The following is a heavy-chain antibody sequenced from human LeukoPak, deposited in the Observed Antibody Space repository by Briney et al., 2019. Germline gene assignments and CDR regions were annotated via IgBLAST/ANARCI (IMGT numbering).Heavy chain of an antibody. J-gene: IGHJ4*02. D-gene: IGHD3-22*01. V-gene: IGHV3-74*01. CDR1: GFTVSSYW. CDR3: ARDRAFSYDSSGYFPIDY. Sequence: GGSLRLSCAASGFTVSSYWMHWVRQVPGKGLVWVSRINRDGSSTTYADSVKGRFTISRDNAKNTLYLQMNSLRAEDTAVHYCARDRAFSYDSSGYFPIDYWGQGTLVTVSS. CDR2: INRDGSST.